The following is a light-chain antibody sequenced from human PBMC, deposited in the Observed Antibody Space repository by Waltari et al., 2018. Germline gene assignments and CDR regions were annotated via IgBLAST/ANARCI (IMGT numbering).Light chain of an antibody. Sequence: SYVLTQPPSVSVAPGQTARLPCGGNNTGDKNVHWYQHKPGQAPMVVIYFDHDWPSGIPERFSGSNSGNTATLTISTVEAEDEADYYCQVWDRDTDHRVFGGGTKLTVL. V-gene: IGLV3-21*04. CDR2: FDH. CDR1: NTGDKN. J-gene: IGLJ2*01. CDR3: QVWDRDTDHRV.